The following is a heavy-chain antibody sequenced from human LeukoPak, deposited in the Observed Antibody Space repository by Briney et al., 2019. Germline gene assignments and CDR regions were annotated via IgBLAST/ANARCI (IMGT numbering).Heavy chain of an antibody. CDR2: IHRTGST. D-gene: IGHD1-1*01. V-gene: IGHV4-38-2*02. J-gene: IGHJ4*02. CDR3: ARDRDLENFDY. CDR1: GGSISSGYH. Sequence: SETLSLTCTVSGGSISSGYHWGWIRQPPGKGLEWVGSIHRTGSTYYNPSLKSRVTISVDTSKNQFSLSVRSVTAADSAVYYCARDRDLENFDYWGQGTLVTVSS.